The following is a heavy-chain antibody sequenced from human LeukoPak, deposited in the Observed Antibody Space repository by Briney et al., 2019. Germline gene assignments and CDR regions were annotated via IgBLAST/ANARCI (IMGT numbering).Heavy chain of an antibody. Sequence: PSETLSLTCTVSGGSISSYYWSWIRQPPGKGLEWIGYIYYSGSTYYNPSLKSRVTISVDTSKNQFSLKLSSVTAADTAVYYCARAARSWDTALDYWGQGTLVTVSS. CDR3: ARAARSWDTALDY. D-gene: IGHD5-18*01. V-gene: IGHV4-59*12. J-gene: IGHJ4*02. CDR1: GGSISSYY. CDR2: IYYSGST.